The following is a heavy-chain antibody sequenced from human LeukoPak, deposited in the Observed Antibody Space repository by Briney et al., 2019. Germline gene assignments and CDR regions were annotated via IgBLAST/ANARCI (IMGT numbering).Heavy chain of an antibody. D-gene: IGHD3-9*01. CDR3: TTGDDILTGYVFDY. Sequence: PGGSLRLSCAASGFTFSNAWMSWVRQAPGKGLEWVGRIKSKTDGGTTDYAAPVKGRFTISRVDSKNTLYLQMNSLKTEDTAVYYCTTGDDILTGYVFDYWGQGTLVTVSS. V-gene: IGHV3-15*01. J-gene: IGHJ4*02. CDR2: IKSKTDGGTT. CDR1: GFTFSNAW.